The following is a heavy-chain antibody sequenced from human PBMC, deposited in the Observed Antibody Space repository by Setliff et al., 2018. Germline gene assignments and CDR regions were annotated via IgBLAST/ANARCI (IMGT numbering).Heavy chain of an antibody. Sequence: PSETLSLTCTVSGGSTSSSSYYWGWIRQPPGKGLEWIGSIYYSGSTYYNPSLKSRVTISVDTSKNQFSLNLSSVTAADTAVYYCARLGGSSTSGGFYYFYYYMDVWGKGTTVTVSS. CDR1: GGSTSSSSYY. J-gene: IGHJ6*03. CDR2: IYYSGST. CDR3: ARLGGSSTSGGFYYFYYYMDV. V-gene: IGHV4-39*01. D-gene: IGHD2-2*01.